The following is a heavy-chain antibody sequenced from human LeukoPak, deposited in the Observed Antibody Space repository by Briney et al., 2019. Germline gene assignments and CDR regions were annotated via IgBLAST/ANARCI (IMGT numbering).Heavy chain of an antibody. Sequence: PSETLSLTCTVSGGPISSYYSSWIRQPPGKGLEWIGYIYYSGSTNYNPSLKSRVTISVDTSKNQFSLKPSSVTAADTAVYYCARASAARHFDYWGQGTLVTVSS. J-gene: IGHJ4*02. CDR1: GGPISSYY. D-gene: IGHD6-6*01. CDR2: IYYSGST. CDR3: ARASAARHFDY. V-gene: IGHV4-59*01.